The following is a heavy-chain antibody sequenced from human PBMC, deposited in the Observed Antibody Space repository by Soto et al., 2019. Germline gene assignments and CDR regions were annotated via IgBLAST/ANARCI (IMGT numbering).Heavy chain of an antibody. Sequence: EVQLVESGGGLVKPGGSLRLSCADSGFTFSSYSMNWVRQAPGKGLEWVSSISSSSSYIYYADSVKGRFTISRDNAKNSLYLQMNSLRAEDTAVYYCARDGLEMATISRYDYWGQGTLVTVSS. V-gene: IGHV3-21*01. CDR2: ISSSSSYI. D-gene: IGHD5-12*01. CDR1: GFTFSSYS. CDR3: ARDGLEMATISRYDY. J-gene: IGHJ4*02.